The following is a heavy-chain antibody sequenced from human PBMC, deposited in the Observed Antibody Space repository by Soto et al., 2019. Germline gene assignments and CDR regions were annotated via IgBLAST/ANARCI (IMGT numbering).Heavy chain of an antibody. D-gene: IGHD4-17*01. Sequence: QVQVVQSGAEVKKPGASVKVSCKASGYTFTNYAMHWVRQAPGQRLEWMGWINPGNGNTKNSQKFQGRVTITRDTFASTDYMELSSLRSEDTAVYYCARGASSVTTFYFDLWGRGTLVTVSS. CDR1: GYTFTNYA. CDR3: ARGASSVTTFYFDL. J-gene: IGHJ2*01. V-gene: IGHV1-3*01. CDR2: INPGNGNT.